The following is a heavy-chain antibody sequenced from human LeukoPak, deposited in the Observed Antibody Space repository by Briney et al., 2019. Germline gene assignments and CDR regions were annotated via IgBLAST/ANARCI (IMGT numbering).Heavy chain of an antibody. V-gene: IGHV4-59*01. Sequence: SETLSLTCTVSGGSISSYYWSWIRQPPGKGLEWIGYIYHSGSTNYNPSLKSRVTISVDTSKNQFSLKLSSVTAADTAVYYCARVLGVITFDAFDIWGQGTMVTVSS. CDR2: IYHSGST. D-gene: IGHD3-22*01. J-gene: IGHJ3*02. CDR1: GGSISSYY. CDR3: ARVLGVITFDAFDI.